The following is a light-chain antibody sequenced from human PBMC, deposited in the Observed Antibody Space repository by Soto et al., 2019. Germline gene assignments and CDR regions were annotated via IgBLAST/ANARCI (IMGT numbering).Light chain of an antibody. J-gene: IGKJ1*01. Sequence: EIVLTQSPATLSLSPGERATLSCRASQSVSNYLAWYQQKPGQAPRLLIYDASNRATGIPARFSGSGSGTDATLTTSSLEPEDFAVYYCQQRSNWPPTRTFGQGTKVEIK. V-gene: IGKV3-11*01. CDR1: QSVSNY. CDR2: DAS. CDR3: QQRSNWPPTRT.